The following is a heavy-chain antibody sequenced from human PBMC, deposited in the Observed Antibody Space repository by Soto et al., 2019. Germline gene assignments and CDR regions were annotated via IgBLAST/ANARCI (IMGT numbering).Heavy chain of an antibody. CDR3: ARGVVGDSSGYYPVY. Sequence: PSETLSLTCAVYGGSFSGYYCFFIRQPPGKGLEWIGEINHSGSTNYNPSLKSRVTISIDTSKNQFSLKLSSVTAADTAVYHCARGVVGDSSGYYPVYWGQGALVTVSS. V-gene: IGHV4-34*01. CDR2: INHSGST. CDR1: GGSFSGYY. D-gene: IGHD3-22*01. J-gene: IGHJ4*02.